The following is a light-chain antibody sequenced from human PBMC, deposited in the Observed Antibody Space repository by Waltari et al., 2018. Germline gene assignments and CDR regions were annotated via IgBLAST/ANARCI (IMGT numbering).Light chain of an antibody. Sequence: DTQLSQFPSTLAASVRDRVTITCRAREAINKWLAWYQQKPGKAPKVLIYDASTLQSGVPSRFSGSGSGTEFTLTIDSLQPDDFATYYCQQYNRFSPFGQGTNVEVK. CDR2: DAS. CDR1: EAINKW. J-gene: IGKJ1*01. V-gene: IGKV1-5*01. CDR3: QQYNRFSP.